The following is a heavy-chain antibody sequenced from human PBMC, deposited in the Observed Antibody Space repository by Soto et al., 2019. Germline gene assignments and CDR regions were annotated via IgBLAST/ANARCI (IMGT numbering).Heavy chain of an antibody. V-gene: IGHV3-73*01. D-gene: IGHD6-19*01. CDR3: TRLNVAVAGMTERGYYYGMDV. Sequence: GESLKISCAASGFTFSGSAMHWVRQASGKGLEWVGRIRSKANSYATAYAASVKGRFTISRDDSKNTAYLQMNSLKTEDTAVYYCTRLNVAVAGMTERGYYYGMDVWGQGTTVTVSS. CDR2: IRSKANSYAT. CDR1: GFTFSGSA. J-gene: IGHJ6*02.